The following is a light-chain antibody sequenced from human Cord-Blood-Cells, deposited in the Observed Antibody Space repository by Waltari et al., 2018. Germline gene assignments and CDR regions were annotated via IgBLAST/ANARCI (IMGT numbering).Light chain of an antibody. CDR2: DAS. J-gene: IGKJ3*01. Sequence: DIQMTQSPSSLAASVGGKVTITCQASQDISNYLNWYQEKPGKAPKHLIYDASNLETGVPSRFSGSGSGTDFTFTISSLHPEDIATYYCQQYDNLPFTFGPGTKVDIK. V-gene: IGKV1-33*01. CDR3: QQYDNLPFT. CDR1: QDISNY.